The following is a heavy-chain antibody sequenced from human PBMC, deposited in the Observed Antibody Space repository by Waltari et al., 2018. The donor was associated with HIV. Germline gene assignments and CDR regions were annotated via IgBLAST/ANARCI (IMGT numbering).Heavy chain of an antibody. D-gene: IGHD2-2*01. CDR1: GGSIPSYY. J-gene: IGHJ4*02. V-gene: IGHV4-59*01. CDR3: ARGPTRYYFDN. CDR2: IYYSGST. Sequence: QVQLQESGPGLVKPSETLSLPCTVSGGSIPSYYWSCIRQPPGKGLEWIGYIYYSGSTNYNPSLKSRVTISVDTSKNQFSLNVTSVTAADTAVYYCARGPTRYYFDNWGQGTLVTVSS.